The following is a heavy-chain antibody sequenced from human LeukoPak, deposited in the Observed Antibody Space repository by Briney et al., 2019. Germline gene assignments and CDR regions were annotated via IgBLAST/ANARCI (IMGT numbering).Heavy chain of an antibody. V-gene: IGHV3-72*01. CDR3: ATDGLGTL. D-gene: IGHD3-10*01. Sequence: EYAASVKGRFTISRDDSKNTLYLQMNSLKTEDTAVYYCATDGLGTLWGQGTLVTVSS. J-gene: IGHJ4*02.